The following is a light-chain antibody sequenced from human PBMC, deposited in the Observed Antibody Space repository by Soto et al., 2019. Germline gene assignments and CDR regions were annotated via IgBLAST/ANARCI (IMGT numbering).Light chain of an antibody. V-gene: IGKV3-20*01. Sequence: EIVLTQSPGTLSLSPGERATLSCRASQSVSSSYLAWYQQKPGQAPRLLIYGASSGATGIPDRFSGSGSGTDFTLTISRLEPEDFAVYYCQQYGSSFWTFGQGTKVEIK. CDR2: GAS. CDR3: QQYGSSFWT. CDR1: QSVSSSY. J-gene: IGKJ1*01.